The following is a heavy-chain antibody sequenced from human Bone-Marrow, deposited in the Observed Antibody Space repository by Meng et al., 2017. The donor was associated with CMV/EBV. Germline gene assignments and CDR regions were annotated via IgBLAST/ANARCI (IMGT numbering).Heavy chain of an antibody. CDR3: ARVRVTIFPSPHYYGMDV. CDR2: IKQDGSEK. J-gene: IGHJ6*02. D-gene: IGHD3-3*01. CDR1: GFSFNSYN. V-gene: IGHV3-7*01. Sequence: GESLKISCAASGFSFNSYNMHWVRQAPGKGLEWVANIKQDGSEKYYVDSVKGRFTISRDNAKNSLYLQMNSLRAEDTAVYYCARVRVTIFPSPHYYGMDVWGQGTTVTVSS.